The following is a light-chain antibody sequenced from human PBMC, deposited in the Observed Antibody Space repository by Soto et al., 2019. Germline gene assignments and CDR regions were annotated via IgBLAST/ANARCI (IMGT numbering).Light chain of an antibody. Sequence: QSVLTQPPSVSGAPGQRVTISCTGSSSNIGAGYDVHWYQQLPGTAPKLLIYGNSNRPSGVPDRFSGSKSGTSASLAITGLQAEDEADYYRQSCDSSLSYVFGTGTKVTVL. CDR2: GNS. V-gene: IGLV1-40*01. CDR3: QSCDSSLSYV. J-gene: IGLJ1*01. CDR1: SSNIGAGYD.